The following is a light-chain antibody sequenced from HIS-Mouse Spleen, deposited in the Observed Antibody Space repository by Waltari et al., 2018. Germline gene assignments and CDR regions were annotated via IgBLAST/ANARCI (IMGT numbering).Light chain of an antibody. CDR2: GAS. CDR3: QQYNNWPPIT. J-gene: IGKJ5*01. CDR1: QSVSST. Sequence: ELVLTLSPATLPVSAAERVPLSCRASQSVSSTLAWYPQKPGQAPRLLIYGASTRATGIPARFSGSGSGTEFTLTISSMQSEDFAVYYCQQYNNWPPITFGQGTRLEIK. V-gene: IGKV3-15*01.